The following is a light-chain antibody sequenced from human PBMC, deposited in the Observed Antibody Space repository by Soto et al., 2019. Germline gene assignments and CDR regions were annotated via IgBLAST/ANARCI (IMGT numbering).Light chain of an antibody. V-gene: IGKV1-5*01. Sequence: DIQMTQSPSTLSASVGDRVTITCRASQSVRSYLAWYQQKAGKAPKLLIYGASSLERGVPSRFSGSGSGTEFSLTISSLQPDDFATYYCQHYNSYSEAFGQGTKVDIK. CDR1: QSVRSY. CDR3: QHYNSYSEA. J-gene: IGKJ1*01. CDR2: GAS.